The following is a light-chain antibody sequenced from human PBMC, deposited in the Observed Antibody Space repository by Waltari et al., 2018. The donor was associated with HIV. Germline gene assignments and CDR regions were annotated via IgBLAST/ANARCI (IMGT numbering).Light chain of an antibody. CDR2: DVS. CDR1: SSAVGGYNY. V-gene: IGLV2-14*03. J-gene: IGLJ2*01. Sequence: QSALTQPASVSGSPGQSITIPCTGTSSAVGGYNYVSWYQQHPGKAPKLMIYDVSNRPSGVSNRFSGSKSGNTASLTISGLQAEDEADYYCSSYTSSSTQGVFGGGTKLTVL. CDR3: SSYTSSSTQGV.